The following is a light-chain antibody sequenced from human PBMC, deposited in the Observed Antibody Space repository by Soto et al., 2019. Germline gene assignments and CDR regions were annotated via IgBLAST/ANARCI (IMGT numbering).Light chain of an antibody. CDR1: QSVSSY. Sequence: EIVLTQSPATLSLSPGERATLSCRASQSVSSYLAWYQQNPGQAPRLLIYDASNRATGIPARFSGSGSGTLFTLSISSLEPEDFAVYYCQLRSNWPPSITFGQGTRLEIK. CDR2: DAS. V-gene: IGKV3-11*01. J-gene: IGKJ5*01. CDR3: QLRSNWPPSIT.